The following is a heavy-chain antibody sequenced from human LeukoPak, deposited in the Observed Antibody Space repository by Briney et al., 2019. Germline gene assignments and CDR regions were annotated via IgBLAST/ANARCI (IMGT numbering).Heavy chain of an antibody. CDR3: AKDLMRDRWFGES. Sequence: GGSLRLSCAASGFTFSSYSMNWVRQAPGKGLEWVAFIRYEGNEKFYVDSVKGRFTISRDNSKNTLYLDMNSLRTEDTAVYYCAKDLMRDRWFGESWGQGTLVTVSS. CDR2: IRYEGNEK. CDR1: GFTFSSYS. D-gene: IGHD3-10*01. J-gene: IGHJ5*02. V-gene: IGHV3-30*02.